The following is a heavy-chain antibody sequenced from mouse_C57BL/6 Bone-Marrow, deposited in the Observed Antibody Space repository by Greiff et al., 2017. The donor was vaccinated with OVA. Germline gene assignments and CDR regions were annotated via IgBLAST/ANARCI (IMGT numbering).Heavy chain of an antibody. CDR3: ARRAIYYGYDYAMDY. CDR1: GFTFSSYG. Sequence: DVQLQESGGDLVKPGGSLKLSCAASGFTFSSYGMSWVRQTPDKRLEWVATISSGGSYTYYPDSVKGRFTISRDNAKNTLYLQMSSLKSEDTAMYYCARRAIYYGYDYAMDYWGQGTSVTVSS. J-gene: IGHJ4*01. CDR2: ISSGGSYT. D-gene: IGHD2-2*01. V-gene: IGHV5-6*01.